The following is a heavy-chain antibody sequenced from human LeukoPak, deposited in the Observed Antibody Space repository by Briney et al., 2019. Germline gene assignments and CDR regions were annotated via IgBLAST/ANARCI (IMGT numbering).Heavy chain of an antibody. J-gene: IGHJ4*02. V-gene: IGHV4-59*11. CDR3: ARGRGYSYGSPLDY. CDR1: RGSISSLY. D-gene: IGHD5-18*01. CDR2: IYYTGST. Sequence: PSETLSLTCTVSRGSISSLYWSWIRPPPGKGLEWIGNIYYTGSTNYNPSLKSRVTISVDTSKNQFSLKLSSVTAADTAVYYCARGRGYSYGSPLDYWGQGSLVTASS.